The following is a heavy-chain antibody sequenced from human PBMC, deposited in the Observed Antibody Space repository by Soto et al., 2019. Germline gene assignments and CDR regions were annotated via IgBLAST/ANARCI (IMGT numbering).Heavy chain of an antibody. CDR2: IYYSGST. Sequence: PSETLSLTCTVSGGSISSGGYYWSWIRQHPGKGLEWIGYIYYSGSTYYNPSLKSRVTISVDTSKNQFSLKLSSVTAADTAVYYCARGWGYGAMAKPQTYNWFDPWGQGTLVTVSS. J-gene: IGHJ5*02. V-gene: IGHV4-31*03. D-gene: IGHD5-18*01. CDR1: GGSISSGGYY. CDR3: ARGWGYGAMAKPQTYNWFDP.